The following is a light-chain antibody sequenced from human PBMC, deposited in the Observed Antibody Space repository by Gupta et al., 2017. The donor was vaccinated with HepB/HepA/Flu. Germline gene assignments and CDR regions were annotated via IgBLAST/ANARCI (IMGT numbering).Light chain of an antibody. J-gene: IGLJ2*01. CDR1: SSDVGAYNY. V-gene: IGLV2-14*01. Sequence: QSALPHPASVSASPGQSLTISCTGTSSDVGAYNYVSWYQQHPGKVPKLIIYDVNKRPSGVSNRFSGSKSGNTASLTISGRQAEDEADYYGSSYTTSYSLVFGGGTKLTV. CDR3: SSYTTSYSLV. CDR2: DVN.